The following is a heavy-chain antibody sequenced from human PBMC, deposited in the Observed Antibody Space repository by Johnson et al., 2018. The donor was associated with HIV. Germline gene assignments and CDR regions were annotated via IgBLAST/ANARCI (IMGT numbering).Heavy chain of an antibody. CDR2: IYSGGST. CDR1: GFTVSSNY. Sequence: VQLMESGGGVVQPGRSLRLSCAASGFTVSSNYMSWVRQAPGKGLEWVSVIYSGGSTYYADSVKGRFTISRDNSKNTLYLQMNSLRAEDTALYYCARDLTHYYDSHDAFDIWGQGTMVTVSS. V-gene: IGHV3-66*01. CDR3: ARDLTHYYDSHDAFDI. J-gene: IGHJ3*02. D-gene: IGHD3-22*01.